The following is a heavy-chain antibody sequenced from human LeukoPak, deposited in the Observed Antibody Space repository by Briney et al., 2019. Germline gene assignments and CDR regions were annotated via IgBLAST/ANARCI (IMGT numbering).Heavy chain of an antibody. Sequence: ASVKVSCKASGYTFSSSGISWVRQAPGQGLEWMGWISAYDGNTNYAQKFQGRFTMTTDTSTSTAYMELRSLRSDDTATYYCARDLPWGYDSSATVDWLDPWGQGTLVTVSS. V-gene: IGHV1-18*01. J-gene: IGHJ5*02. CDR3: ARDLPWGYDSSATVDWLDP. CDR1: GYTFSSSG. CDR2: ISAYDGNT. D-gene: IGHD3-22*01.